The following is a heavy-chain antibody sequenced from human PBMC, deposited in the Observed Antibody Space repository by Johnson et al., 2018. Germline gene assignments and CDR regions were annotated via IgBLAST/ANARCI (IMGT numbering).Heavy chain of an antibody. CDR2: VSRRGDST. J-gene: IGHJ3*02. V-gene: IGHV3-23*01. D-gene: IGHD4-17*01. CDR3: AKDEAYGDSPRDAFDI. Sequence: VESGGSLRLSCAASGFTFSMYAMSWVRQAPGKGLEWVSGVSRRGDSTYYADSVRGRFTVSRDNSNNTLSLQMNSLRADDAAVYYCAKDEAYGDSPRDAFDIWGQGTMVTVPS. CDR1: GFTFSMYA.